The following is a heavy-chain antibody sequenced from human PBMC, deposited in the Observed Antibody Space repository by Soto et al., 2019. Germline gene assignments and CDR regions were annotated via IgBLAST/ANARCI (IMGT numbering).Heavy chain of an antibody. Sequence: PSETLSLTCTGSGDSINSGYYYGSWIRQSPGKGLEWIGYVFYTGSTNHNPSLTGRVTFLVGTSRKQFSLRLKSVTAADTAVYYCARETRRLEPPYHYYALAVWGQGITVT. CDR1: GDSINSGYYY. D-gene: IGHD1-1*01. CDR2: VFYTGST. V-gene: IGHV4-61*01. CDR3: ARETRRLEPPYHYYALAV. J-gene: IGHJ6*02.